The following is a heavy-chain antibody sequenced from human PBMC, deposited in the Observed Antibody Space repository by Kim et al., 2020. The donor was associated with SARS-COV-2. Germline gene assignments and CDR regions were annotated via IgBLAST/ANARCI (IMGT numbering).Heavy chain of an antibody. D-gene: IGHD6-13*01. CDR1: GFTFHNYA. V-gene: IGHV3-43*02. J-gene: IGHJ3*02. Sequence: WGSLRLSCAASGFTFHNYAMHWVRQAPGKGLEWVSVISVDGGGTHYADSVKGRFTISRDNSKNSLYLQMKSLRIEDTGLYYCAKDAPYSSTWYDAFDIWGQGTMVTVSS. CDR3: AKDAPYSSTWYDAFDI. CDR2: ISVDGGGT.